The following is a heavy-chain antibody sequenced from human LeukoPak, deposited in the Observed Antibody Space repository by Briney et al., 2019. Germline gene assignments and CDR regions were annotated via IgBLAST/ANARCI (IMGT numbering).Heavy chain of an antibody. CDR3: ARFAAGGSYYYYMDV. CDR2: IGTSSTTI. V-gene: IGHV3-48*01. J-gene: IGHJ6*03. CDR1: GFTFSSYT. Sequence: PGGSLRLSCAASGFTFSSYTMNWVRQPPGKGLEWVSNIGTSSTTIYYADSVKGRFTISRGNAKNSLYLQMNSLRADDTAVYYCARFAAGGSYYYYMDVWGKGTTVTVSS. D-gene: IGHD6-25*01.